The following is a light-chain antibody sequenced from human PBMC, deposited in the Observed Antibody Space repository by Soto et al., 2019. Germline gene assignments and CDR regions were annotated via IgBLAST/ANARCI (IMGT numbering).Light chain of an antibody. CDR1: SSNIGTNT. Sequence: QGVVTQPPAASGTPGQRVTISWSGSSSNIGTNTVNWYQQLPGTAPKLLIYSNDLRPSGVPDRFSGSKSGTSASLAISGLQSEDEADYYCEAWDDSLYGAVFGGGTKLTVL. CDR3: EAWDDSLYGAV. V-gene: IGLV1-44*01. J-gene: IGLJ2*01. CDR2: SND.